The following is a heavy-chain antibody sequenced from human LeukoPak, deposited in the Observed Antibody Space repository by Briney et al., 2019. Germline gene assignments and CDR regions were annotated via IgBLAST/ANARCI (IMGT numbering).Heavy chain of an antibody. J-gene: IGHJ4*02. CDR2: ISYDGSNK. D-gene: IGHD5-12*01. CDR3: ANGIVATTLFDY. Sequence: PGRSLRLSCAASGFTFSSYGMHWVRQAPGKGLEWVAVISYDGSNKYYADSVKGRFTISRDNSKNTLYLQMNSLRAEDTAVYYCANGIVATTLFDYWGQGTLVTASS. CDR1: GFTFSSYG. V-gene: IGHV3-30*18.